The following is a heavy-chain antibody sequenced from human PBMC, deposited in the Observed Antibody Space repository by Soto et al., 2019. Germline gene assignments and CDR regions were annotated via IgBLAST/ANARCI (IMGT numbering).Heavy chain of an antibody. J-gene: IGHJ3*02. D-gene: IGHD3-22*01. V-gene: IGHV3-23*01. CDR2: ISGSGGGT. CDR3: AKTTWSNVEIPLVDYDRSMTFDM. Sequence: EVQLLESGGALVQPGGSLRLSCAASGFTFSRFDMSWVRQAPGKGLEWVSGISGSGGGTYYGDSVKGRFTISRDNSKNTLYLQMNSLRAEDTAVYYCAKTTWSNVEIPLVDYDRSMTFDMWGQGTMVTVSS. CDR1: GFTFSRFD.